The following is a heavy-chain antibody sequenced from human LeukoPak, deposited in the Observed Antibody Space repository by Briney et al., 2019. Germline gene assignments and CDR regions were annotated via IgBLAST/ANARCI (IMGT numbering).Heavy chain of an antibody. D-gene: IGHD1-26*01. V-gene: IGHV4-59*08. CDR3: ARLASGSYGPLTPFDY. CDR2: IYYSGST. J-gene: IGHJ4*02. Sequence: KPSETLSLTCTVSGGSISSYYWSWIRQPPGKGLEWIGNIYYSGSTNYNPSLKSRVTISVDTSKIQFSLRLSSVTAADTAVYYSARLASGSYGPLTPFDYWGQGTLVTVSS. CDR1: GGSISSYY.